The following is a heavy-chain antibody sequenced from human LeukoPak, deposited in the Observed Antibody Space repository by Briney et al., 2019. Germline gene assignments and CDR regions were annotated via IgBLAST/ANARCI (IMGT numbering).Heavy chain of an antibody. V-gene: IGHV3-74*01. J-gene: IGHJ4*02. D-gene: IGHD4-17*01. CDR3: ARAGIDYGDYWTRFDY. CDR2: INSEGSSS. CDR1: GFTFSSYW. Sequence: GGSLRLSCAASGFTFSSYWMHWVRQAPGKGLVWVSRINSEGSSSTYADSVKGRFTISRDNAKNTLYLQMNSLRAEDTAVYYCARAGIDYGDYWTRFDYWGQGTQVTVSS.